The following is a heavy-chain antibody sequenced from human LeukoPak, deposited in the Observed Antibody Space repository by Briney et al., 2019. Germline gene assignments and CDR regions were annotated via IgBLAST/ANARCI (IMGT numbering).Heavy chain of an antibody. J-gene: IGHJ4*02. V-gene: IGHV4-31*03. D-gene: IGHD6-19*01. CDR2: IYYSGST. CDR1: GGSISSGGYY. Sequence: PSETLSLACTVSGGSISSGGYYWSWIRQHPGKGLEWIGYIYYSGSTYYNPSLKSRVTISVDTSKNQFSLKLSSVTAADTAVYYCARQWLGAGTVDYWGQGTLVTVSS. CDR3: ARQWLGAGTVDY.